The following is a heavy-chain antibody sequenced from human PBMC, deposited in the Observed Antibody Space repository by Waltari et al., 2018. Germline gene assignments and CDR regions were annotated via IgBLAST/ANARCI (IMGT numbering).Heavy chain of an antibody. CDR3: ARQTWIQLWLYAFDI. CDR1: GSSISSSSYY. D-gene: IGHD5-18*01. CDR2: IYYSGST. J-gene: IGHJ3*02. V-gene: IGHV4-39*01. Sequence: QLQLQESGPGLVKPSETLSLTCTVSGSSISSSSYYWGWIRQPPGKGLEWIGSIYYSGSTYYNPSLKSRVTISVDTSKNQFSLKLSSVTAADTAVYYCARQTWIQLWLYAFDIWGQGTMVTVSS.